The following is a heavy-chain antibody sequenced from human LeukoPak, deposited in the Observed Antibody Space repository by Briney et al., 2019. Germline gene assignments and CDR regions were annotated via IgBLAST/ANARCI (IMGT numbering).Heavy chain of an antibody. D-gene: IGHD6-19*01. CDR3: AKGLAVAGHFDY. Sequence: GGSLRLSCAASGFTFSSCAMSWVRQAPGKGLEWVSAISGSGGSTYYADSVKGRFTISSDKSKNTLYLQMNSLRAEDTAVYYCAKGLAVAGHFDYWGQGTLVTVSS. CDR2: ISGSGGST. V-gene: IGHV3-23*01. CDR1: GFTFSSCA. J-gene: IGHJ4*02.